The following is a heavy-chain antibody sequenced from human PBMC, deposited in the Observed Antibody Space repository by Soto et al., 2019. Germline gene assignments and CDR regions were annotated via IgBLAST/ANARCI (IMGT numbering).Heavy chain of an antibody. V-gene: IGHV3-7*01. CDR3: TMEGNVTLWFGELPTYYFDY. CDR1: GFTFSSYW. Sequence: GGSLRLSCAASGFTFSSYWMSWVRQAPGKGLEWVANIKQDGSEKYYVDSVKGRFTISRDNAKNSLYLQMNSLRAEDTAVYYCTMEGNVTLWFGELPTYYFDYWGQGTLVTVSS. CDR2: IKQDGSEK. J-gene: IGHJ4*02. D-gene: IGHD3-10*01.